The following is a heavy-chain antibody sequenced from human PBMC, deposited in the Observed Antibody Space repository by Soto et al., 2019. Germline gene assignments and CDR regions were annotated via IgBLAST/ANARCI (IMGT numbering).Heavy chain of an antibody. Sequence: ASVKVYCKASGYTFTGHYIHWVRQETQQGPEWMGEIGPESGATRYAQKFQGRVTMTMDTSITTVYMELKNLSPDDTAVYYCGRGRSGQIVVFYWGQRTPVTVSS. J-gene: IGHJ4*02. D-gene: IGHD1-26*01. CDR1: GYTFTGHY. CDR2: IGPESGAT. CDR3: GRGRSGQIVVFY. V-gene: IGHV1-2*02.